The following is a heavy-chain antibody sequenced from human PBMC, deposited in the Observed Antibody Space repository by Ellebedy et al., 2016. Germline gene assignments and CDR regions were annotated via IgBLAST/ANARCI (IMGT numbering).Heavy chain of an antibody. V-gene: IGHV4-39*07. Sequence: SETLSLXXTVSVGSISSSSYYWGWIRQPPGKGLEWIGSIYYSGSAYYNPSLKSRVTISVDTSKNQFSLKVSSVTAADTAVYYCARVTMIVGYYYYGMDVWGQGTTVTVSS. CDR2: IYYSGSA. D-gene: IGHD3-22*01. J-gene: IGHJ6*02. CDR3: ARVTMIVGYYYYGMDV. CDR1: VGSISSSSYY.